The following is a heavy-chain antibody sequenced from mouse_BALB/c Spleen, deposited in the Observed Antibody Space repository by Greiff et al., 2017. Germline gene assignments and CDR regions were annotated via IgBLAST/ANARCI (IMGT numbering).Heavy chain of an antibody. V-gene: IGHV5-6-5*01. CDR3: ARGGYGSSLDD. J-gene: IGHJ2*01. Sequence: DVQLVESGGGLVKPGGSLKLSCAASGFTFSSYAMSWVRQTPEKRLEWVASISSGGSTYYPDSVKGRFTISRDNARNILYLQMSSLRSEDTAMYYCARGGYGSSLDDWGQGTTLTVSS. D-gene: IGHD1-1*01. CDR1: GFTFSSYA. CDR2: ISSGGST.